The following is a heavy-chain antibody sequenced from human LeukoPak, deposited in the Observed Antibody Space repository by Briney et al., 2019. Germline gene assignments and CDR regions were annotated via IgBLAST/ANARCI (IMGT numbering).Heavy chain of an antibody. CDR1: GFTFSSFS. D-gene: IGHD7-27*01. CDR3: ANLGGITGDDY. J-gene: IGHJ4*02. CDR2: ITGSSSTI. V-gene: IGHV3-48*01. Sequence: GGSLRLSCAASGFTFSSFSMNWVRQAPGKGLEWVSFITGSSSTIYYADSVKGRFTISRDNAKNSLYLQMNSLRAEDTAVYYCANLGGITGDDYWGQGTLVTVSS.